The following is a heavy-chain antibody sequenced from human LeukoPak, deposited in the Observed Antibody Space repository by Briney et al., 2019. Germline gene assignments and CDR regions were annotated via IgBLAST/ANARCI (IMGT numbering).Heavy chain of an antibody. CDR2: VSVSGSNT. CDR1: GFTFTNYV. CDR3: ASRKEYTVSSVYY. D-gene: IGHD5/OR15-5a*01. Sequence: GGSLRLSCAASGFTFTNYVMTWVRQAPGKGLEWVSGVSVSGSNTYYADSVKGRFTISRDNSKDTLSLQMNSLRVEDSAIYYCASRKEYTVSSVYYWGRGILVTVSS. V-gene: IGHV3-23*01. J-gene: IGHJ4*02.